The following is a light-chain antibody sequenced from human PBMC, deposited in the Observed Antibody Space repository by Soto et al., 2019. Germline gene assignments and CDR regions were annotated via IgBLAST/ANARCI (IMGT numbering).Light chain of an antibody. CDR3: AAWDDSLSGVV. J-gene: IGLJ2*01. V-gene: IGLV1-47*01. Sequence: QSVLTQPPSASGTPGQRVTISCSGSSSNIGSNFAYWYQQLPGTAPKLLIYRNDQRPSGVPDRISGSKSGTSASLAISGLRSEDEAVYYCAAWDDSLSGVVFGGGTKVTVL. CDR1: SSNIGSNF. CDR2: RND.